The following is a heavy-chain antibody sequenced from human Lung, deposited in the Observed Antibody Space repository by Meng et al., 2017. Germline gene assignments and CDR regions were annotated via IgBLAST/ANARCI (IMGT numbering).Heavy chain of an antibody. J-gene: IGHJ4*02. CDR2: INHSGST. CDR3: ARGPTTMAHDFDY. V-gene: IGHV4-34*01. Sequence: QAEIQQWGAGLLTPSETLSLPCVVPGWSFSDYYWSWIRQPPGKGLEWIGEINHSGSTNYNPSLESRATISVDTSQNNLSLKLSSVTAADSAVYYCARGPTTMAHDFDYWGQGTLVTVSS. CDR1: GWSFSDYY. D-gene: IGHD4-11*01.